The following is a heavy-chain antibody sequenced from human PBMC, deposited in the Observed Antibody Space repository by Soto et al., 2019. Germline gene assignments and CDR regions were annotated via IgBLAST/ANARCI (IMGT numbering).Heavy chain of an antibody. CDR2: ISYDGSDK. CDR1: GFTFSSYG. CDR3: AKDMRMATIGHAFDI. D-gene: IGHD5-12*01. Sequence: QVQLVESGGGVVQPGRSLRLSCAASGFTFSSYGMHWVRQAPGKGLEWVAVISYDGSDKYYADSVKGRFTISRDNSKNTLYLQMNSLRAEDTAVYYCAKDMRMATIGHAFDIWGQGTMVTVSS. V-gene: IGHV3-30*18. J-gene: IGHJ3*02.